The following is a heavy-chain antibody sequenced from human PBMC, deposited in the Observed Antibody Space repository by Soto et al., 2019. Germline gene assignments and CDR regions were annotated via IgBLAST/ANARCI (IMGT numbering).Heavy chain of an antibody. CDR2: ISYDGSEK. D-gene: IGHD4-17*01. V-gene: IGHV3-30*18. J-gene: IGHJ4*02. CDR1: GFTFSSYG. Sequence: QVQLVESGGGVVQPVRSLRLSCAASGFTFSSYGMHWVRQAPGKGLEWVAVISYDGSEKYYAVSVKGRFTISRDNSKNTLYLQMNSLRAEDTAVYYCAKGAVTTSLYYFDYWGQGTLVPVSS. CDR3: AKGAVTTSLYYFDY.